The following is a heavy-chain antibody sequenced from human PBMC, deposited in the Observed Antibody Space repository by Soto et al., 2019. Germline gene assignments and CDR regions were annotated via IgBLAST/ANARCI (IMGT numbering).Heavy chain of an antibody. J-gene: IGHJ5*02. V-gene: IGHV3-11*06. CDR3: VRDSARIVVVPRVDGDNWLDP. CDR2: ISGSSDNI. CDR1: GFTFSDYF. Sequence: GGSLRLSYAASGFTFSDYFMSWIRQAPGKGLEWVSFISGSSDNIKYADSVKGRFTISRDNAKNSLYLQMNSLRAEDTAVYYCVRDSARIVVVPRVDGDNWLDPWGQGTLVTVSS. D-gene: IGHD2-2*01.